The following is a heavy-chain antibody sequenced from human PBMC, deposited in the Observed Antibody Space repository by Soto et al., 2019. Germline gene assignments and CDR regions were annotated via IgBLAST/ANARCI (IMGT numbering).Heavy chain of an antibody. CDR1: GGSINYNSYH. CDR2: IFYTGTT. Sequence: QLQLQESGPGLVKPSETLSLTCSVSGGSINYNSYHWGWIRQPPGQGLEWIGSIFYTGTTFYNPSLESRVTMSVDTSKNSFSLHLTSVTAADTAVYCCARLVVVAPVANVWGQGTLVTVSS. V-gene: IGHV4-39*02. D-gene: IGHD2-2*01. J-gene: IGHJ4*02. CDR3: ARLVVVAPVANV.